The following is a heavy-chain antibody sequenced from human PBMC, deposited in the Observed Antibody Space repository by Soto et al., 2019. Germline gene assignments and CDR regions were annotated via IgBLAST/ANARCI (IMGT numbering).Heavy chain of an antibody. Sequence: QVQLQESGPGLVKPSETLSLTCTVSGGSISSYYWSWIRQPPGEGLEWIGYIYYSGSTNYNPSLKSRVTISVDTSKNQFSLKLSSVTAADTAVYYCARAMRGSYLRYFDYWGQGTLVTVSS. CDR3: ARAMRGSYLRYFDY. CDR2: IYYSGST. CDR1: GGSISSYY. V-gene: IGHV4-59*01. J-gene: IGHJ4*02. D-gene: IGHD1-26*01.